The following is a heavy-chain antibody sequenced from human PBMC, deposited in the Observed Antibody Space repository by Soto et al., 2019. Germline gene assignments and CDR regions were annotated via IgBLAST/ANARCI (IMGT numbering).Heavy chain of an antibody. D-gene: IGHD6-19*01. Sequence: SVKAYSRAAWYTFTSDYMHWVREAPGQGLEWMGIINPSGGSTSYAQKFQGRVTMTRDTSTSTVYMELSSLRSEDTAVYYCAREGIAVAGGPDYWGQGPLVTVSS. CDR2: INPSGGST. J-gene: IGHJ4*02. V-gene: IGHV1-46*01. CDR3: AREGIAVAGGPDY. CDR1: WYTFTSDY.